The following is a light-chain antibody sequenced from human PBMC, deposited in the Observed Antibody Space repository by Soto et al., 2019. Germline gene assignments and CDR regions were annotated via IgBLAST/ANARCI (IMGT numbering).Light chain of an antibody. CDR2: DAS. J-gene: IGKJ1*01. CDR3: QQYNNWLTWT. Sequence: EIVLTQSPATLSLSPGERATLSCRASQNVGGYLAWYQQKPGQAPRLLIYDASNRATGIPARFSGSGSGTDFSLTISSLEPEDLAVYYCQQYNNWLTWTFGQGTKVDIK. V-gene: IGKV3-11*01. CDR1: QNVGGY.